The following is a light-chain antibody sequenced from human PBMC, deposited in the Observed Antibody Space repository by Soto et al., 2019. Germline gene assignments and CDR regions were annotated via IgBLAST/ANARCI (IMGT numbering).Light chain of an antibody. CDR2: DVS. CDR1: SSDVGGYNY. Sequence: QSALTQPRSVSGSPGQSVTISCTGTSSDVGGYNYVSWYQQHPGKAPKVMIYDVSKRPSGVPDRFSGSKSGNTASLTISGLQAEDEADYYCCSYAGSYTFYVFGTETKLTVL. V-gene: IGLV2-11*01. CDR3: CSYAGSYTFYV. J-gene: IGLJ1*01.